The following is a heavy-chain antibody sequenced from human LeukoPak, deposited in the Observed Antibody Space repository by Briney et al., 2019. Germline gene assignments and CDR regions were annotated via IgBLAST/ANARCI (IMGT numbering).Heavy chain of an antibody. CDR2: ISGSGGST. D-gene: IGHD2-15*01. J-gene: IGHJ4*02. CDR1: GFTFSSYA. Sequence: GRSPRLSCAASGFTFSSYAMSGVRQAPGKGLEGVSAISGSGGSTYYADSVKGRFTISRDNSKNTLYLQMNSLRAEDTAVYYCAKVRGVRVGYCSGGSCYSFDYWGQGTLVTVSS. CDR3: AKVRGVRVGYCSGGSCYSFDY. V-gene: IGHV3-23*01.